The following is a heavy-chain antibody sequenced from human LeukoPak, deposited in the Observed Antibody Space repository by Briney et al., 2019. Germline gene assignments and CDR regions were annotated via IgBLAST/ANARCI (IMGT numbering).Heavy chain of an antibody. CDR1: GFSFTSYT. J-gene: IGHJ4*02. CDR3: AKKRAAATVPRDFDY. D-gene: IGHD6-13*01. CDR2: INNVGDIT. Sequence: PGGSLRLSCAASGFSFTSYTMTWVRQAPGKGLEWVSIINNVGDITYYADSVKGRFTIPRDNSKNTLYLQMNSLRAEDTAVYYRAKKRAAATVPRDFDYWGQGTLVTVSS. V-gene: IGHV3-23*01.